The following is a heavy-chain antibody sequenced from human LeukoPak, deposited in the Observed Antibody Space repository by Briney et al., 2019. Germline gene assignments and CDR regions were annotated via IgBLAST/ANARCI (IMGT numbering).Heavy chain of an antibody. CDR2: ISYDGSNE. V-gene: IGHV3-30*04. CDR1: GFTFSSYA. CDR3: ARGVGVVQAAMLLC. Sequence: GGSLRLSCAASGFTFSSYAMHWVRQAPGKGLEWVAVISYDGSNEYYADSVEGRFTISRDNSKNTLYLQMNSLRAEDTAVYYCARGVGVVQAAMLLCWGQGTLVTVSS. J-gene: IGHJ4*02. D-gene: IGHD2-2*01.